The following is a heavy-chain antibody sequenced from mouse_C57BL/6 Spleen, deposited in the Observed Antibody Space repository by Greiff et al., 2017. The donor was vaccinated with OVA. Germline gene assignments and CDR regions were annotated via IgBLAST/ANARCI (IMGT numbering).Heavy chain of an antibody. CDR2: INPGSGGT. V-gene: IGHV1-54*01. Sequence: QVQLQQSGAELVRPGTSVKVSCKASGYAFTNYLIEWVKQRPGQGLEWIGVINPGSGGTNYNEKFKGKATLTADKSSSTAYMQLSSLTSEDSAVDFCARGPYDYRSDYAMDYWGQGTSVTVSS. CDR3: ARGPYDYRSDYAMDY. D-gene: IGHD2-4*01. CDR1: GYAFTNYL. J-gene: IGHJ4*01.